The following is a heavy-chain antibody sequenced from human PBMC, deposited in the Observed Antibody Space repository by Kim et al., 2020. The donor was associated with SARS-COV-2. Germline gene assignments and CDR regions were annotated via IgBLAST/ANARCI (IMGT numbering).Heavy chain of an antibody. Sequence: SETRSLTCSVSGGSIRSGGKFWTWIRQHPAKGLEWIGYISYSGNSHYSPSIRSRVSISLQTSENQFSLELTSVTAAATAVYYCSRGQPLDSWGQVLLVTV. CDR1: GGSIRSGGKF. V-gene: IGHV4-31*03. CDR2: ISYSGNS. J-gene: IGHJ4*02. CDR3: SRGQPLDS.